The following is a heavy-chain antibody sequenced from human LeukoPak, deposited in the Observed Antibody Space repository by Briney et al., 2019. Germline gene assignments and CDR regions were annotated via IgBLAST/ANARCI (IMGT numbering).Heavy chain of an antibody. J-gene: IGHJ3*02. D-gene: IGHD2-15*01. CDR1: GYTLTELS. Sequence: ASVKVSCKASGYTLTELSMHWVRQAPGKGLEWMGGFDPEDGETIYAQKFQGRVTMTEDTSTDTAYMELSSLRSEDTAVYYCATFGPDIVVVVARAFDIWGQGTMVTVSS. CDR2: FDPEDGET. CDR3: ATFGPDIVVVVARAFDI. V-gene: IGHV1-24*01.